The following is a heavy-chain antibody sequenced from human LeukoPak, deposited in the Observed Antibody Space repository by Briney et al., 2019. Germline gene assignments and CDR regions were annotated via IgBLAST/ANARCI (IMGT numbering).Heavy chain of an antibody. V-gene: IGHV1-2*02. CDR1: GYTFTGYY. Sequence: ASVKVSCKASGYTFTGYYMHWVRQAPGQGLEWMGWINPNSGGTNYAQKFQGRVTMTRDTSISTAYMELSRLRSDDTAVYYCARAPVGATPPLDYWGQGTLVTVSS. J-gene: IGHJ4*02. CDR2: INPNSGGT. D-gene: IGHD1-26*01. CDR3: ARAPVGATPPLDY.